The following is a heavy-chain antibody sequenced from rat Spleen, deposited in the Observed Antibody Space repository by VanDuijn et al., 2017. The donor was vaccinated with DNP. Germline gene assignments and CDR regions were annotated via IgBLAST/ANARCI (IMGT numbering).Heavy chain of an antibody. CDR3: AKGPNYGGWSDYFDY. J-gene: IGHJ2*01. Sequence: VKLVESGGGLVQPGRSLKLSCAASGFNFNDYWMGWVRQAPGKGLEWIGQINTDSSTINYIPSLKEKITISRENGQNTLYLQMSKLGSEDTAIYYCAKGPNYGGWSDYFDYWGQGVMVTVSS. CDR2: INTDSSTI. CDR1: GFNFNDYW. V-gene: IGHV4-2*01. D-gene: IGHD1-11*01.